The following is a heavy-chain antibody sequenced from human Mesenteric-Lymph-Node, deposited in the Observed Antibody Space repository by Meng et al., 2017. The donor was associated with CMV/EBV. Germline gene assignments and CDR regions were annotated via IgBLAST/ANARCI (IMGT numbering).Heavy chain of an antibody. V-gene: IGHV1-18*01. J-gene: IGHJ4*02. CDR1: GYTFDRYG. CDR3: ARDKAPFGVVDNFDQ. D-gene: IGHD3-3*01. CDR2: ISAYSGNK. Sequence: ASVKVSCKASGYTFDRYGITWVRQAPGQGLEWMGWISAYSGNKEYAQKFQGRVTMTTDTSASTAYLELRSLTYDDTAMYYCARDKAPFGVVDNFDQWGQGTLVTVSS.